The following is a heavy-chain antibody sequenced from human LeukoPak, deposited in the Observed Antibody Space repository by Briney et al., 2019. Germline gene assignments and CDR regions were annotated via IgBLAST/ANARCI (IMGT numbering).Heavy chain of an antibody. D-gene: IGHD3-10*01. Sequence: GGSLRLSCAASGFTFSSYSMNWVRQAPGKGLEGVSYISSSGSAISYADSVKGRFTISRDNAKNSLYLQMNSLRAEDTAVYYCARTYYYGSGTYYSNYWGQGTLVTVSS. CDR2: ISSSGSAI. V-gene: IGHV3-48*01. CDR3: ARTYYYGSGTYYSNY. J-gene: IGHJ4*02. CDR1: GFTFSSYS.